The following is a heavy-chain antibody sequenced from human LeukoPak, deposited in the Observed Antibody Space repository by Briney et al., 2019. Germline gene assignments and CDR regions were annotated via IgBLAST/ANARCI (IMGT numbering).Heavy chain of an antibody. CDR3: ARARGDSSGYPPGAFDI. CDR2: IYYSGST. J-gene: IGHJ3*02. CDR1: GGSISSGGYY. D-gene: IGHD3-22*01. Sequence: SETLSLTCTVSGGSISSGGYYWSWIRQHPGKGLEWIGYIYYSGSTYYNPSLKSRVTISVDTSKNQFSLKLSSVTAADTAVYYCARARGDSSGYPPGAFDIWGQGTMVTVSS. V-gene: IGHV4-31*03.